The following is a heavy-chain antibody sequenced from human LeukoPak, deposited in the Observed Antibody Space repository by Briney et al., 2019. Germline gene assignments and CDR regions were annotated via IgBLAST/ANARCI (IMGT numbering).Heavy chain of an antibody. CDR2: IIPIFGTA. CDR1: GGTFSSYA. V-gene: IGHV1-69*05. Sequence: GASVKVSCKASGGTFSSYAISWVRQAPGQGLEWMGGIIPIFGTANYAQKFQGRVTITTDESMSTAYMELSSLRSEDTAVYYCARDGSQGIAAAGTFWFDPWGQGTLVTVSS. D-gene: IGHD6-13*01. J-gene: IGHJ5*02. CDR3: ARDGSQGIAAAGTFWFDP.